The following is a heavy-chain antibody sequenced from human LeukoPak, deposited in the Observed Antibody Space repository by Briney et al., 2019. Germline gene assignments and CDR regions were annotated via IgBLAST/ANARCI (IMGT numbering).Heavy chain of an antibody. CDR1: GGSISSYY. D-gene: IGHD1-26*01. Sequence: SETLSLTYTVSGGSISSYYWSWIRQPPGKGLEWIGYIYYSGSTNYNPSLKSRVTISVDTSKNQFSLKLSSVTAADTAVYYCARVEVGATTESFDPWGQGTLVTVSS. J-gene: IGHJ5*02. CDR3: ARVEVGATTESFDP. V-gene: IGHV4-59*01. CDR2: IYYSGST.